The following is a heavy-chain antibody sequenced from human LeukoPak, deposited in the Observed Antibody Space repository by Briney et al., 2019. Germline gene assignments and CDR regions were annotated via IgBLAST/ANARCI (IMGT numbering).Heavy chain of an antibody. CDR1: GFTFNHYG. D-gene: IGHD4-11*01. J-gene: IGHJ4*02. Sequence: GGSLRLPCAAAGFTFNHYGMHWVRQAPGKGLEWVSVIWSDGTNKYYAASVKGRFTISRDDFDKTVYLQMSSLRPDDTGVYYCARDAQRGFDYSNSLQYWGQGTPVTVST. CDR2: IWSDGTNK. CDR3: ARDAQRGFDYSNSLQY. V-gene: IGHV3-33*01.